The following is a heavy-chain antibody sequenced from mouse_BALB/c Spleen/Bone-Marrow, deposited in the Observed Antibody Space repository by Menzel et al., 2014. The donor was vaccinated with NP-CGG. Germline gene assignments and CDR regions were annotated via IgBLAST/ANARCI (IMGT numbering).Heavy chain of an antibody. Sequence: QVQLKESGAELVKPGASVKLSCKASGYTFTSYYMYWVKQRPGQGLEWIGGINPSNGGTNFNEKFKGKATLTVDKSSSAAYMQLGSLTSEDSAVYYCTRYTYGDYPYYYAMDYWGQGTSVTVSS. CDR2: INPSNGGT. J-gene: IGHJ4*01. CDR3: TRYTYGDYPYYYAMDY. D-gene: IGHD2-13*01. V-gene: IGHV1S81*02. CDR1: GYTFTSYY.